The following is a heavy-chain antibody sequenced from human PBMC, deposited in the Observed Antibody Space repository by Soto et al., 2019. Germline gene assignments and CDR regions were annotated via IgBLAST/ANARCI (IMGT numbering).Heavy chain of an antibody. Sequence: PGGSLRLSCAASGFTFDDYAMHWVRQAPGKGLEWVSVISYDGSNKYYADSVKGRFTISRDNSKNTLYLQVNSLRAEDTAVYYCAREYSSSATHHKFYYYYYGMDVWGQGTTVTVSS. CDR2: ISYDGSNK. CDR3: AREYSSSATHHKFYYYYYGMDV. J-gene: IGHJ6*02. D-gene: IGHD6-6*01. V-gene: IGHV3-30-3*01. CDR1: GFTFDDYA.